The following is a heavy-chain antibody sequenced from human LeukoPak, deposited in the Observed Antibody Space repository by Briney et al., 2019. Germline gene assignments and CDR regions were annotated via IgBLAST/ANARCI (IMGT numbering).Heavy chain of an antibody. CDR3: AKRRSDSYYFDQ. J-gene: IGHJ4*02. CDR1: GFTFSGYG. D-gene: IGHD2-21*02. Sequence: RGSLRLSCVASGFTFSGYGMSWVRLPPGKGMEWVSDIRGSDGNTYYADSVKGRFTISRDNSKNTLYLQMNSLRAEDTAVYYCAKRRSDSYYFDQWGQGTLVAVSS. V-gene: IGHV3-23*01. CDR2: IRGSDGNT.